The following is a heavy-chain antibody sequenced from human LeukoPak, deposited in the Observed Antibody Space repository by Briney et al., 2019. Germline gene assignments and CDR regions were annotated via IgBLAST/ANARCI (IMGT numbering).Heavy chain of an antibody. CDR1: GYSISSGYY. D-gene: IGHD3-10*01. V-gene: IGHV4-61*02. CDR3: ARCLGRGSFDP. Sequence: SETLSLTCTVSGYSISSGYYWGWIRQPAGKGLEWIGRIYTSGSTNYNPSLKSRVTISVDTSKNQFSLKLSSVTAADTAVYYCARCLGRGSFDPWGQGTLVTVSS. J-gene: IGHJ5*02. CDR2: IYTSGST.